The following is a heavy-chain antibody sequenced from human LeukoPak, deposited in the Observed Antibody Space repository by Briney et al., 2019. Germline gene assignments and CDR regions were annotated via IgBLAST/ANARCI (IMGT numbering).Heavy chain of an antibody. Sequence: GGSLRLSCAASGFTFSSYAMSWVRQAPGKGLEWVSAISGSGGSTYYADSVKGRFTISRDNSKNTLYLQMNSLRVEDTAIYYCAKAPGGGNWNWGQGTLVTVSS. V-gene: IGHV3-23*01. J-gene: IGHJ4*02. CDR2: ISGSGGST. CDR3: AKAPGGGNWN. CDR1: GFTFSSYA. D-gene: IGHD4-23*01.